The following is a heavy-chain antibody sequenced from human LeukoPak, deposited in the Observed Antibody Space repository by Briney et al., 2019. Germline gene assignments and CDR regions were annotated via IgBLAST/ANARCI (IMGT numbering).Heavy chain of an antibody. J-gene: IGHJ5*02. Sequence: SETLSLTCAVYGGSFSGYYWSWIRQPPGKGLEWIGEINHSGSTNYNPSLKSRVTISADTSKNQFSLKLSSVTAADTAVYYCARYCSSTSCDRSWFDPWGQGTLVTVSS. D-gene: IGHD2-2*01. CDR3: ARYCSSTSCDRSWFDP. CDR2: INHSGST. V-gene: IGHV4-34*01. CDR1: GGSFSGYY.